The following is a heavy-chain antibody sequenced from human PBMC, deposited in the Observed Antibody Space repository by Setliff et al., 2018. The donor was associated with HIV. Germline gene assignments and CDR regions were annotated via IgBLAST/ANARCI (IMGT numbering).Heavy chain of an antibody. J-gene: IGHJ4*02. CDR2: IYHVGRA. CDR3: VKGDCTSSSCELEY. Sequence: LSLTCTISNYSISSGHYWGWIRQSPGKGLEWIGNIYHVGRAFYSPSLESRVSISVDTSKNQFSLRLTSVTAADTAFYHCVKGDCTSSSCELEYWGQGTLVTVSS. V-gene: IGHV4-38-2*02. CDR1: NYSISSGHY. D-gene: IGHD2-2*01.